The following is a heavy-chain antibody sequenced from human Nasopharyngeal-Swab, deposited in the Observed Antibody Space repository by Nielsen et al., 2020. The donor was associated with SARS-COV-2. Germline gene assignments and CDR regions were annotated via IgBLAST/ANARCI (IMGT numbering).Heavy chain of an antibody. CDR1: GFTFSSYA. Sequence: GGSLRLSCAASGFTFSSYAMHWVRQAPGKWLEWVAVISYDGSNKYYADSVKGRFTISRDNSKNTLYLQMNSLRAEDTAVYYCAKEEPVYSSGPYDYWGQGTLVTVSS. CDR3: AKEEPVYSSGPYDY. D-gene: IGHD6-19*01. CDR2: ISYDGSNK. V-gene: IGHV3-30*04. J-gene: IGHJ4*02.